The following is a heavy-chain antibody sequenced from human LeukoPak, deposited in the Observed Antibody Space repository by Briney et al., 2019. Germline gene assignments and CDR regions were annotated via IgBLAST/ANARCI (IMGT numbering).Heavy chain of an antibody. CDR2: ISAYNGNK. V-gene: IGHV1-18*01. CDR3: ARVVVGATTWYFDL. CDR1: GYTFTSYG. D-gene: IGHD1-26*01. J-gene: IGHJ2*01. Sequence: ASVKVSCKASGYTFTSYGISWVRQAPGQGLEWMGWISAYNGNKNYAQNLQGRVTMTTETSTSTAYMELRSLRSDDTAVYYCARVVVGATTWYFDLWGRGTLVTVSS.